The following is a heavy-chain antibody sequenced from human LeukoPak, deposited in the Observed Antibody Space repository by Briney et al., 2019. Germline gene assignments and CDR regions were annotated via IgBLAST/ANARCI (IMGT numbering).Heavy chain of an antibody. J-gene: IGHJ4*02. V-gene: IGHV4-39*01. CDR3: ARRERGYSYGHFDY. D-gene: IGHD5-18*01. Sequence: SETLSLTCTVSGGSISSSRYYWGWVRQPPGEGLEWIGSIYYSGSTNYNPSLKSRVTISVDTSKNQFPLTLSPGTAADTAAYYCARRERGYSYGHFDYWGQGTLVTVSS. CDR2: IYYSGST. CDR1: GGSISSSRYY.